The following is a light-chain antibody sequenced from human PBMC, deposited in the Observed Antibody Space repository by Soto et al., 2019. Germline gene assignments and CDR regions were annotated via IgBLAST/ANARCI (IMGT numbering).Light chain of an antibody. Sequence: DFQMTQSPSTLSASVGDRDNIVCRARQSLSSWLASYQQKPGKAPKLLIYDASSLESGVKSRFSGSGSGTEFPLTISSLQPDDFATYYCQQYTSRTFGQGTKVDIK. CDR3: QQYTSRT. J-gene: IGKJ1*01. V-gene: IGKV1-5*02. CDR1: QSLSSW. CDR2: DAS.